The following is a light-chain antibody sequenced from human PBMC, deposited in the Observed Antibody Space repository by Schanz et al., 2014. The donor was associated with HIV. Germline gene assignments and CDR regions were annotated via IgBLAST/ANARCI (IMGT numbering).Light chain of an antibody. CDR1: SSDIGTFNY. Sequence: QSVLTQPASVSGSPGQSITISCTGTSSDIGTFNYVSWYQQHPCKAPKLIIYDVSNRPSGVSNRFSGSKSGNTASLTISGLQAEDEADYYCNSYTSKNTPIFGGGTKLTVL. CDR3: NSYTSKNTPI. V-gene: IGLV2-14*03. CDR2: DVS. J-gene: IGLJ2*01.